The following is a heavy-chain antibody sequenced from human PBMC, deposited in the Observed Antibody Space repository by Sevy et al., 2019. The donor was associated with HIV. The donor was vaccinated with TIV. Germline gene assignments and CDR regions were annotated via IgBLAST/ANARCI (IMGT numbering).Heavy chain of an antibody. CDR3: ARDGGWYNYAPSDY. Sequence: GGSLRLSCAASGFSFSSHGMHWVRQAPGKGLEWQSVISYDGNKKYYADSVKGRFTISRDNSKNTLYLQMNSLRPEDTAVYYGARDGGWYNYAPSDYWGQGTLVTVSS. CDR2: ISYDGNKK. J-gene: IGHJ4*02. CDR1: GFSFSSHG. D-gene: IGHD1-1*01. V-gene: IGHV3-30*03.